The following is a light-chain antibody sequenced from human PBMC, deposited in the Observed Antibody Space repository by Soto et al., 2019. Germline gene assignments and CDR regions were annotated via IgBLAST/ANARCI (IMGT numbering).Light chain of an antibody. J-gene: IGKJ1*01. CDR2: AAS. CDR1: QSISNY. V-gene: IGKV1-39*01. Sequence: DIQMTQSPSSLSASVGDRVTITCRASQSISNYLNWYQQKPGKAPKLLIYAASSLQSGVPSRFSGSGSGTAFSLNISSLQPEDFATYYCQQSYATPRTFGQGTKVEIK. CDR3: QQSYATPRT.